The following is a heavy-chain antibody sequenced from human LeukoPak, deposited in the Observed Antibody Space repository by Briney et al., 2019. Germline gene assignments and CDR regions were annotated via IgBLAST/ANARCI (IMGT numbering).Heavy chain of an antibody. CDR1: GFTFSSYS. J-gene: IGHJ3*02. CDR3: AAWRGDAFDI. V-gene: IGHV3-21*01. CDR2: ISSSSSYI. Sequence: PGGSLRLSCAASGFTFSSYSMNWVRQAPGKGLVWVSSISSSSSYIYYADSVKGRFTISRDNAKNSLYLQMNSLRAEDTDVYYCAAWRGDAFDIWGQGTMVTVSS. D-gene: IGHD3-10*01.